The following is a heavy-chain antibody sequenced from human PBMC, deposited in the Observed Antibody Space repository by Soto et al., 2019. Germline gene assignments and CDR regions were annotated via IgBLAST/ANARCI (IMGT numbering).Heavy chain of an antibody. CDR2: IIPIFGTA. CDR3: ARGTDTAMATLNYYYYGMDV. J-gene: IGHJ6*02. V-gene: IGHV1-69*01. CDR1: GGTSSSYS. Sequence: SLNVSSKALGGTSSSYSISWVREAPGQGLECMGGIIPIFGTANYAQKFQGRVTITADESTSTAYMELSSLRSEDTAVYYCARGTDTAMATLNYYYYGMDVWGQGTTVIVS. D-gene: IGHD5-18*01.